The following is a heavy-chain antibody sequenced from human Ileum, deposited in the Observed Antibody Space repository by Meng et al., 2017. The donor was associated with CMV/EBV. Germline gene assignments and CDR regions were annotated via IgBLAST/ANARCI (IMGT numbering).Heavy chain of an antibody. CDR1: GFILSNFA. Sequence: LAGAASGFILSNFARSWVRQTPGKGLKWVSVTYSGDTRTYYADSVKGRFTISRDDSKNTVYLQMNSLRIDDTAIYYCARHRGGSLDFWGPGTLVTVSS. CDR3: ARHRGGSLDF. V-gene: IGHV3-23*03. CDR2: TYSGDTRT. J-gene: IGHJ4*02. D-gene: IGHD3-16*01.